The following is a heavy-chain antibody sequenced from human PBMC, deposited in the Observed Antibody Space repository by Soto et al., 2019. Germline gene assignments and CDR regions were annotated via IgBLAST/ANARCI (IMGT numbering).Heavy chain of an antibody. J-gene: IGHJ6*03. CDR3: ARDPSSFHRKNYYYYYMDV. V-gene: IGHV3-21*01. D-gene: IGHD6-6*01. CDR2: ISSSSSYI. Sequence: EVQLVESGGGLVKPGGSLRLSCAASGFTFSSYSMNWVRQAPGKGLEWVSSISSSSSYIYYADSVKGRFTISRDNAKNSLYLQMNSLRAEDTAVYYCARDPSSFHRKNYYYYYMDVWGKGTTVTVSS. CDR1: GFTFSSYS.